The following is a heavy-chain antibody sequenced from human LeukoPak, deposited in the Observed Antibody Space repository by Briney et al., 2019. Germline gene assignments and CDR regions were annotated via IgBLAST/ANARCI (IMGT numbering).Heavy chain of an antibody. D-gene: IGHD2-15*01. CDR1: GGSISSYY. CDR2: IYTSGST. CDR3: ARGSVYCSGGSCYLGELDY. Sequence: SETLSLTCTVSGGSISSYYWSWIRQPAGKGLEWIGRIYTSGSTNYNPSLKSRVAMSVDTSKNQFSLKLSSVTAADTAVYYCARGSVYCSGGSCYLGELDYWGQGTLVTVSS. J-gene: IGHJ4*02. V-gene: IGHV4-4*07.